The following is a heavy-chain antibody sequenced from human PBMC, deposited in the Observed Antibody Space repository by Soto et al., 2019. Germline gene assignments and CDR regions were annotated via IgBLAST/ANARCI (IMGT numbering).Heavy chain of an antibody. D-gene: IGHD3-3*01. CDR1: GFTFSSYG. CDR2: ISYDGSNK. CDR3: AKEPYDFWSGPEAGY. J-gene: IGHJ4*02. Sequence: QVQLVESGGGVVQPGRSLRLSCAASGFTFSSYGMHWVRQAPGKGLEWVAVISYDGSNKYYADSVKGRFTISRDNSKNTLYLQMNSLRAEDTAVYYCAKEPYDFWSGPEAGYWGQGTLVTVSS. V-gene: IGHV3-30*18.